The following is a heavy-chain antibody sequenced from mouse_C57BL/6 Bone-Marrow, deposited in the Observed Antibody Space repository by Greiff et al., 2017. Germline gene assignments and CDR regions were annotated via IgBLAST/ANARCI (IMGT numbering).Heavy chain of an antibody. J-gene: IGHJ3*01. D-gene: IGHD3-2*02. CDR1: GFNIKDDY. Sequence: VQLQQSGAELVRPGASVKLSCTASGFNIKDDYMHWVKQRPEQGLEWIGWIDPENGDTEYASKFQGKATITADTSSNTAYLQLSSLTSEDTAVYYCTTAAQRFAYWGQGTLVTVSA. CDR2: IDPENGDT. CDR3: TTAAQRFAY. V-gene: IGHV14-4*01.